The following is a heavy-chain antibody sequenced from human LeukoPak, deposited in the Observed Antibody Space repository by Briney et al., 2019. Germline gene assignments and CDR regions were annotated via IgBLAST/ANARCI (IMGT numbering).Heavy chain of an antibody. D-gene: IGHD3-3*01. Sequence: ASVKVSCKASGYTFTGYYMHWVRQAPGQGLEWMGWINPNSGGTNYAQKFQGRVTMTRDTSISTAYMELSRLTSDDTAVYYCARLANTVFGVMPYFFDFWGQGTLVTVSS. CDR2: INPNSGGT. CDR3: ARLANTVFGVMPYFFDF. CDR1: GYTFTGYY. V-gene: IGHV1-2*02. J-gene: IGHJ4*02.